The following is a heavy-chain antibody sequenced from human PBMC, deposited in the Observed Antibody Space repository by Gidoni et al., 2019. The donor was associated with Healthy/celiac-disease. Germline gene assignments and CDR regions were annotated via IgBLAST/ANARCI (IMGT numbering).Heavy chain of an antibody. D-gene: IGHD3-16*02. V-gene: IGHV3-21*01. CDR1: GFTFSSYS. J-gene: IGHJ3*02. CDR3: ARLRRRLGELSWEGGAFDI. CDR2: ISSSSSYI. Sequence: EVQLVESGGGLVKPGGSLRLSCAASGFTFSSYSMNWVRQAPGKGLEWVSSISSSSSYIYYADSVKGRFTISRDNAKNSLYLQMNSLRAEDTAVYYCARLRRRLGELSWEGGAFDIWGQGTMVTVSS.